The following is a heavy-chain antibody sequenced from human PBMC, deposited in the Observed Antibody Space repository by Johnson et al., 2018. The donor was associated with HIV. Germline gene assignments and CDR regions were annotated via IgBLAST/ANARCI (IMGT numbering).Heavy chain of an antibody. D-gene: IGHD6-13*01. Sequence: QVQLVESGGGVVQPGRSLRLSCAASGFTFSSYAMHWVRQAPGKGLDWVAVISYDGSNKYYADSVKGRFIISRDNSQNTLSLQMHSLRAEDTAEYYCARERARQELGLDGAFDIWGQGTTVSVS. CDR2: ISYDGSNK. J-gene: IGHJ3*02. CDR3: ARERARQELGLDGAFDI. CDR1: GFTFSSYA. V-gene: IGHV3-30*04.